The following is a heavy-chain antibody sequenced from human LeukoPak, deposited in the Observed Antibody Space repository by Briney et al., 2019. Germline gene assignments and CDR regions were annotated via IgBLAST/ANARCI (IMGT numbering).Heavy chain of an antibody. J-gene: IGHJ6*02. V-gene: IGHV5-51*01. CDR1: GYNFPNYW. CDR3: TRHEARTRYYYYGMDV. Sequence: GESLKISCKGSGYNFPNYWIGWVRQMPGKGLEWVRIMYPGDSDATYNPSLEGQVTISADKSISTAYLQWNSLRASDTAMYYCTRHEARTRYYYYGMDVWGQGTAVTVSS. D-gene: IGHD1-1*01. CDR2: MYPGDSDA.